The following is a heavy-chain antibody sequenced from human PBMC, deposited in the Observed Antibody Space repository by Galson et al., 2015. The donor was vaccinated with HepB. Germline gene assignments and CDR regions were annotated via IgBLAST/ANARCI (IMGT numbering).Heavy chain of an antibody. CDR1: GGSFSGYY. V-gene: IGHV4-34*01. J-gene: IGHJ6*03. D-gene: IGHD6-19*01. CDR3: ARAAPAQGSGWYVMMTYYYYYMDV. CDR2: INHSGST. Sequence: ETLSLTCAVYGGSFSGYYWSWIRQPPGKGLEWIGEINHSGSTNYNPSLKSRVTISVDTSKNQFSLKLSSVTAADTAVYYCARAAPAQGSGWYVMMTYYYYYMDVWGKGTTVTVSS.